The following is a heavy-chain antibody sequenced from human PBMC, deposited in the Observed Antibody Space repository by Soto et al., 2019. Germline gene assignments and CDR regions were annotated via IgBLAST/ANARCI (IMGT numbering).Heavy chain of an antibody. V-gene: IGHV4-59*08. CDR3: ARHETTVITGGN. CDR1: GGSFSPYY. CDR2: IYYAGTT. Sequence: SETLSLTCAVYGGSFSPYYWSWIRQPPGKGLEWVGYIYYAGTTSYNPSLKSRVTISLETSKSQFSLRLSSVTAADTAVYYCARHETTVITGGNWGQGTLVTVSS. J-gene: IGHJ4*02. D-gene: IGHD4-17*01.